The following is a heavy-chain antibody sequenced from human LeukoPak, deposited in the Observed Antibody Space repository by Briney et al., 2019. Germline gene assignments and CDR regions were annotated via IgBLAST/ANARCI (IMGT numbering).Heavy chain of an antibody. CDR2: ISRSSSYI. V-gene: IGHV3-21*01. D-gene: IGHD6-6*01. Sequence: PGGSLRLSCAASGFTFSSYTMNWVRQAPGKGLEWVSSISRSSSYIYYADSVKGRFTISRDNAMNSLDLQMNSLRAEDTAVYYCARGREGIAARWWVGEPRWYFFDPWGQGTLVTVSS. J-gene: IGHJ5*02. CDR1: GFTFSSYT. CDR3: ARGREGIAARWWVGEPRWYFFDP.